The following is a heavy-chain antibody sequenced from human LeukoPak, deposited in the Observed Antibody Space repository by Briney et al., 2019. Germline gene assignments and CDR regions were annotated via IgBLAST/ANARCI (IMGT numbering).Heavy chain of an antibody. V-gene: IGHV3-21*01. CDR2: ISSSSSYI. CDR1: GFTFSSYS. CDR3: VVRGVIKGKIKGFDP. Sequence: GGSLRLSCAASGFTFSSYSMNWVRQAPGKGLEWVSSISSSSSYIYYADSVKGRFTISRDNAKNSLYLQMNSLRAEDTAVYYCVVRGVIKGKIKGFDPWGQGTLVTVSS. J-gene: IGHJ5*02. D-gene: IGHD3-10*01.